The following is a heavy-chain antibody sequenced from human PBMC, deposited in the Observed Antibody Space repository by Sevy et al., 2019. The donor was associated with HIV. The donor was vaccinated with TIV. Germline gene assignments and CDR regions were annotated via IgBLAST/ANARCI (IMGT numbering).Heavy chain of an antibody. CDR1: GFTFSSYG. D-gene: IGHD2-2*01. Sequence: GGSLRLSCAASGFTFSSYGMHWVRQAPGKGLEWVAFIRYDGSNKYYADSVKGRFTISRDNSKNTLYLQMNSLRAEDTAMYYCAKAGCSSTSCYVGYYYYGMYVWGQGTTVTVSS. V-gene: IGHV3-30*02. J-gene: IGHJ6*02. CDR2: IRYDGSNK. CDR3: AKAGCSSTSCYVGYYYYGMYV.